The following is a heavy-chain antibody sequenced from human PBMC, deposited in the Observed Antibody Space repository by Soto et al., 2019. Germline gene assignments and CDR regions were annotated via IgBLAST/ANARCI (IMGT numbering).Heavy chain of an antibody. CDR1: GYTFTSYG. CDR2: ISAYNGNT. Sequence: QVQLVQSGAEVKKPGASVKVSCKASGYTFTSYGISWVRHAPGQGLEWMGWISAYNGNTNYAQKLQGRVTMTTDTSTSTAYMELRSLRSDDTAVYYCARDDIVVVPAAMFDYWGQGTLVTVSS. CDR3: ARDDIVVVPAAMFDY. V-gene: IGHV1-18*01. D-gene: IGHD2-2*01. J-gene: IGHJ4*02.